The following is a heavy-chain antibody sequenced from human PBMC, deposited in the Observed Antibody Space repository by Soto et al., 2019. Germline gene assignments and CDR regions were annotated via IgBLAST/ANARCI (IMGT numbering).Heavy chain of an antibody. CDR3: AKPYYYDSSGYYPIDYFDY. CDR2: ISGSGGST. CDR1: GLTFSSYA. Sequence: GRVLRVSCAASGLTFSSYAMSWVRQAPGKGLEWVSAISGSGGSTYYADSVKGRFTISRDNSKNTLYLQMNSLRAEDTAVYYCAKPYYYDSSGYYPIDYFDYWGQGTLVTVSS. J-gene: IGHJ4*02. V-gene: IGHV3-23*01. D-gene: IGHD3-22*01.